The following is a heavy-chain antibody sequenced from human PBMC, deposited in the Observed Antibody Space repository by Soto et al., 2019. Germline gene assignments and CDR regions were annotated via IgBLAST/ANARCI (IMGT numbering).Heavy chain of an antibody. CDR3: ARDLRAATGTRELGY. CDR1: GGSISTNNW. D-gene: IGHD6-13*01. Sequence: QVQLQESGPGLVKPLGTLSLTCGVSGGSISTNNWWSWVRQPPGKGLEWIGEIYHSGGTNYNPSLKSRLIISVDKSKNQFSLKLSSVTAADTAVYYCARDLRAATGTRELGYWGQGTLVTVSS. CDR2: IYHSGGT. J-gene: IGHJ4*02. V-gene: IGHV4-4*02.